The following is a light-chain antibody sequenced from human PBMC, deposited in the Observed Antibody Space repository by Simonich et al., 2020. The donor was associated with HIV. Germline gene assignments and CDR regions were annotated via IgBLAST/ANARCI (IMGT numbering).Light chain of an antibody. Sequence: EIVLTQSPGTLSLSPGERATLSCRASQSVSSYLSWYKKKPGQAPRLLLYDASHRATGIPARFSGSGSGTDFTLTISSLEPEDFAVYYCQQYGSSPTFGPGTKVDIK. CDR2: DAS. V-gene: IGKV3-11*01. CDR3: QQYGSSPT. CDR1: QSVSSY. J-gene: IGKJ3*01.